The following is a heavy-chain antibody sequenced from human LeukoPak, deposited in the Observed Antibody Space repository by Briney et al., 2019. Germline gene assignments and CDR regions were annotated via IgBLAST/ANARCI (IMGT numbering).Heavy chain of an antibody. CDR1: GGFVSSSSYY. CDR3: ARHGGAAAAIDY. CDR2: IYYSGTT. D-gene: IGHD6-13*01. V-gene: IGHV4-39*01. Sequence: SETLSLTCTVSGGFVSSSSYYWGWIRQPPGKGLEWIGSIYYSGTTHYIPSLKRRITISVDTSKNQFSLKLNSVTAADTAVYYCARHGGAAAAIDYWGQGTLVTVSS. J-gene: IGHJ4*02.